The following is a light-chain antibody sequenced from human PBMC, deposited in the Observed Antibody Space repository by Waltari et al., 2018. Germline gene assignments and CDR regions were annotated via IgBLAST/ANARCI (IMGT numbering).Light chain of an antibody. CDR2: NAY. CDR3: AAWAYTLKGL. CDR1: SSNIGSNT. V-gene: IGLV1-44*01. J-gene: IGLJ3*02. Sequence: QSVLTQPPSATGATGKRVTITGSIGSSNIGSNTGNWYQQFPGTAPKLLMFNAYQRASGVPGRFSGARSVTSASLALSGLHSEDEATSYCAAWAYTLKGLFGGGTTLTVL.